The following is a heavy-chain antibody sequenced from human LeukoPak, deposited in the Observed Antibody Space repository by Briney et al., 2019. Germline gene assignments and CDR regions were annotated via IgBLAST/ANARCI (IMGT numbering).Heavy chain of an antibody. D-gene: IGHD3-3*01. J-gene: IGHJ3*02. Sequence: SGPTLVNPTQTLTLTCTFSEFSLSTSGVGVGWIRQPPGKALEWLALIYWTDDKRYSPSLKSRLTITKDTSKNQVVLTMTNIDPVDTATYYCAHRIPPTFDFWSGIDAFDIWGQGTMVTVSS. CDR2: IYWTDDK. CDR3: AHRIPPTFDFWSGIDAFDI. CDR1: EFSLSTSGVG. V-gene: IGHV2-5*01.